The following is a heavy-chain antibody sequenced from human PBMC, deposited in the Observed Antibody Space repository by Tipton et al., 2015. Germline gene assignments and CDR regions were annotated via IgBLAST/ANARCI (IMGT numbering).Heavy chain of an antibody. D-gene: IGHD4-17*01. J-gene: IGHJ4*02. Sequence: GLVKPSETLSLTCTVSGGSVSSGSAYHWSWIRQPPGKGLEWIGYIYYSGSTNYNPSLKSRVSISVDTSKSQFFLKLNSVTAADTAVYYCARRAGYGDHFDYWGRGTLVTVSP. CDR3: ARRAGYGDHFDY. V-gene: IGHV4-61*01. CDR2: IYYSGST. CDR1: GGSVSSGSAYH.